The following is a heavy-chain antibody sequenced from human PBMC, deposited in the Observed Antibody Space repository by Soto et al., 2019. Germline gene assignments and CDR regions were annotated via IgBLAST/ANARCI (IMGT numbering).Heavy chain of an antibody. CDR2: INPNSGGT. D-gene: IGHD4-17*01. V-gene: IGHV1-2*04. CDR3: ASDVFSFAVYGAYAQGFAFDI. J-gene: IGHJ3*02. Sequence: ASVKVFCKASGYTFTGYYMHWVRHAPGQGLEWMGWINPNSGGTNYAQKFQGWVTMTRDTSISTAYMELSRLRSDDTAVYYCASDVFSFAVYGAYAQGFAFDIWRQGTLVTVSS. CDR1: GYTFTGYY.